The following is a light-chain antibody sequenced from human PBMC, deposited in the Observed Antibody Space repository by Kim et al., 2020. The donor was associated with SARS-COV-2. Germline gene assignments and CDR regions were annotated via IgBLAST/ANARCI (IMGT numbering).Light chain of an antibody. CDR1: QSISSW. Sequence: DIQMTQSPSTLSASVGDRVTISCRASQSISSWLAWYQQKPGKAPNLLIYESSSLESGVPSRFSGSGSGTEFTLTISSLQPDDFATYYCQKYNSYPLTLGGGTKVDIK. V-gene: IGKV1-5*03. J-gene: IGKJ4*01. CDR3: QKYNSYPLT. CDR2: ESS.